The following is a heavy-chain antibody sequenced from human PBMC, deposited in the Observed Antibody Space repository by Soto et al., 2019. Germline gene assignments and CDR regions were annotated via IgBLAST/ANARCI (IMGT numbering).Heavy chain of an antibody. CDR3: ATSFRYFDN. CDR1: GSISTTTP. Sequence: PGGSLRLSCAASGSISTTTPLSWVRQAPGKGLEWVSTISGRGTNTYYADSAKSRFIISRDNLKNTVNLQMNGLGVEDTAIYYCATSFRYFDNWGQGTRVTVSS. CDR2: ISGRGTNT. V-gene: IGHV3-23*01. J-gene: IGHJ4*02.